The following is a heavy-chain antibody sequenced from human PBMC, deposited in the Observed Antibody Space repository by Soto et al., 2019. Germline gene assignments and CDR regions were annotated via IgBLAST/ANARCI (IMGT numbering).Heavy chain of an antibody. Sequence: LSLTCVASGFTFSDYWMHWVRQAPGKGLVWVSRIKFDGGITSHADSVKGRFTISRDNARNTVHLQMNSLRADDTGVYYCARGVRNYYGVDVWGQGTTVTVSS. D-gene: IGHD2-2*01. V-gene: IGHV3-74*01. J-gene: IGHJ6*02. CDR3: ARGVRNYYGVDV. CDR2: IKFDGGIT. CDR1: GFTFSDYW.